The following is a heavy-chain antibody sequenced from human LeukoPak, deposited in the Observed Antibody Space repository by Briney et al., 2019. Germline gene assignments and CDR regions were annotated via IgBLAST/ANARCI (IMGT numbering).Heavy chain of an antibody. CDR1: GGSISSSSYY. J-gene: IGHJ5*02. V-gene: IGHV4-39*07. Sequence: SETLSLTCTVSGGSISSSSYYWGWIRQPPGKGLEWIGEINHSGSTNYNPSLKSRVTISVDTSKNQFSLKLSSVTAADTAVYYCARVDGYDTGFHPFSQGKNWFDPWGQGTLVTVSS. CDR2: INHSGST. CDR3: ARVDGYDTGFHPFSQGKNWFDP. D-gene: IGHD3-22*01.